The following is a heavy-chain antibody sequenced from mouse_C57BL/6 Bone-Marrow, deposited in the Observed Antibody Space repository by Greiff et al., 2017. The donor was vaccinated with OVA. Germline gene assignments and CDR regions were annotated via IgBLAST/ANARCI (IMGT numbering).Heavy chain of an antibody. CDR2: IDPEDGDT. J-gene: IGHJ2*01. CDR3: TRGGSSGNYFDY. V-gene: IGHV14-1*01. Sequence: VQLQQSGAELVRPGASVKLSCTASGFNIKDYYMHWVKQRPEQGLEWIGRIDPEDGDTEYAPKFQGKATMTADTSSNTAYLQLSSLTSEDTAVYYCTRGGSSGNYFDYWGQGTTLTVSS. D-gene: IGHD1-1*01. CDR1: GFNIKDYY.